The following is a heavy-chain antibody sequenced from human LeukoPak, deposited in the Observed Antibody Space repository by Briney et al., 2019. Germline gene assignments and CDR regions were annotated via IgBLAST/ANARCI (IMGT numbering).Heavy chain of an antibody. CDR2: VIPIFGTA. CDR1: GGTFSSYD. CDR3: ARDSDYYGSLWPNWFDP. J-gene: IGHJ5*02. V-gene: IGHV1-69*06. D-gene: IGHD3-10*01. Sequence: SVKVSCKASGGTFSSYDISWVRQAPGQGLEWMGGVIPIFGTANYAQKFQGRVTITADKSTSTAYMELSSLRSEDTAVYYCARDSDYYGSLWPNWFDPWGQGTLVTVSS.